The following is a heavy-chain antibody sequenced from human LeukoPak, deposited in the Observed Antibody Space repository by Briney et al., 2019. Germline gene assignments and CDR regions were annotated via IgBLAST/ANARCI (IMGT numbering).Heavy chain of an antibody. D-gene: IGHD6-6*01. V-gene: IGHV4-34*01. Sequence: SETLSLTCVVYGGSFSDYQWSWVRQPPGKGLEWIGEINHRGSTKSNPSLKSRVTISVDTSKNQFSLKLSSVTAADTAVYYCAQVSSSSPFDAFDIWGQGTMVTVSS. J-gene: IGHJ3*02. CDR3: AQVSSSSPFDAFDI. CDR1: GGSFSDYQ. CDR2: INHRGST.